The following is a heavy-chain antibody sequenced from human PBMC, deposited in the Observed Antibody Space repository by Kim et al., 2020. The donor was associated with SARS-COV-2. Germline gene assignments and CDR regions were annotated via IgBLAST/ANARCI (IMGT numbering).Heavy chain of an antibody. CDR2: INAGNGNT. J-gene: IGHJ4*02. D-gene: IGHD6-6*01. CDR3: ARGSQLGKLFDY. CDR1: GYTFTSYA. Sequence: ASVKVSCKASGYTFTSYAMHWVRQAPGQRLEWMGWINAGNGNTKYSQKFQGRVTITRDTSASTAYMELSSLRSEDTAVYYCARGSQLGKLFDYWGQGTLVTVSS. V-gene: IGHV1-3*01.